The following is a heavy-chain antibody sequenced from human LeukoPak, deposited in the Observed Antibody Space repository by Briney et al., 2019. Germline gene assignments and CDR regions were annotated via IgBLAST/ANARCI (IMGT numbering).Heavy chain of an antibody. D-gene: IGHD6-19*01. CDR1: GGTISSYY. V-gene: IGHV4-59*01. Sequence: SETLPLTCTVSGGTISSYYWSWIRQPPGKGLEWIGYIYYSGSTNYNLSLKSRFTISVDTSKNKFALKLSSVTASDTAVYYCARVPVTVAGNNCFDPWGQGTLVTVSS. CDR2: IYYSGST. J-gene: IGHJ5*02. CDR3: ARVPVTVAGNNCFDP.